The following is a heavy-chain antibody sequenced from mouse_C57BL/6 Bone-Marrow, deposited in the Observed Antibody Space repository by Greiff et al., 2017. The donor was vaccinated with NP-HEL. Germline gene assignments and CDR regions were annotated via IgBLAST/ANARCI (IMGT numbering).Heavy chain of an antibody. J-gene: IGHJ1*03. CDR1: GYTFTSYW. CDR3: ARRGYYSNCWWYFDV. V-gene: IGHV1-55*01. Sequence: QVQLQQPGAELVKPGASVKMSCKASGYTFTSYWITWVKQRPGQGLEWIGDIYPGSGSTNYNEKFKSKATLTVDTSSSTAYMQLSRLTSEDSAVYYCARRGYYSNCWWYFDVWGTGTTVTVSS. D-gene: IGHD2-5*01. CDR2: IYPGSGST.